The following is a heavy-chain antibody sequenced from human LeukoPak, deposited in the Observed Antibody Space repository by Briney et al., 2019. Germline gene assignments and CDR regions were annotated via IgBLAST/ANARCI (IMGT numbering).Heavy chain of an antibody. CDR1: GGSISSGGYS. J-gene: IGHJ4*02. CDR2: IYYSGST. D-gene: IGHD2-2*01. Sequence: SETLSLTCAVSGGSISSGGYSWSWIRQPPGKGLEWIGYIYYSGSTYYNPSLKSRVTISVDTSKNQFSLQLNSVTPEDTAVYYCARGGGTGKGYQFDYWGQGTLVTVSS. V-gene: IGHV4-30-4*07. CDR3: ARGGGTGKGYQFDY.